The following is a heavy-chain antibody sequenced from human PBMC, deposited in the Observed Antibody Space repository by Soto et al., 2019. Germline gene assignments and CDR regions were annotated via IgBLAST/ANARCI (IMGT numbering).Heavy chain of an antibody. CDR1: GYTFTSYD. D-gene: IGHD3-10*01. CDR3: TRGSGYPGFGEFAFDY. CDR2: MNPNSGNT. J-gene: IGHJ4*02. Sequence: QVQLVQSGAEVKKPGASVKVSCKASGYTFTSYDINWVRQATGQGLEWMGWMNPNSGNTCYAQKLQGRVTMTTNTSISTVYRELSSVRSEDTAVYYCTRGSGYPGFGEFAFDYWGQGTLVTVSS. V-gene: IGHV1-8*01.